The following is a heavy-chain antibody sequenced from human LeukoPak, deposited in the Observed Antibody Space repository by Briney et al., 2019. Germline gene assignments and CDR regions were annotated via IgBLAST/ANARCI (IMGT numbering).Heavy chain of an antibody. CDR3: ARDLGYSYGLGTPPYYFDC. CDR2: INPNSGGT. J-gene: IGHJ4*02. V-gene: IGHV1-2*04. D-gene: IGHD5-18*01. CDR1: GYTFTGYY. Sequence: VASVKVSCKASGYTFTGYYMHWVRQAPGQGLEWMGWINPNSGGTNYAQKFQGWVTMTRDTSISTAYMELSRLRSDDTAVYYCARDLGYSYGLGTPPYYFDCWSQGTLVTVSS.